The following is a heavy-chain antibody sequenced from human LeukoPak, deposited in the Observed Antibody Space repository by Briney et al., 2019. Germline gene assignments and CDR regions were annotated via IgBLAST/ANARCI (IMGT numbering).Heavy chain of an antibody. D-gene: IGHD5-18*01. CDR1: GFTFSSYG. CDR2: IRFDGSNK. J-gene: IGHJ4*02. CDR3: ASPGSVGDTGMPDY. Sequence: SGGSLRLSCAASGFTFSSYGMHWVRQAPGKGLEWVTFIRFDGSNKYYADSVKGRFTISRDNSKNTLYLQMKSLRAEDTAVYYCASPGSVGDTGMPDYWGQGTLVTVSS. V-gene: IGHV3-30*02.